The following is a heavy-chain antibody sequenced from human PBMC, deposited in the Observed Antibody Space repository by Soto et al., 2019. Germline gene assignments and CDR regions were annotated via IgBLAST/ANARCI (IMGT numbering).Heavy chain of an antibody. CDR3: ARDTYDSSGSTENWFDP. V-gene: IGHV3-33*01. J-gene: IGHJ5*02. CDR2: IWYDGSNK. D-gene: IGHD3-22*01. Sequence: VQLVESGGGVVQPGRSLRLSCAASGFTFSSYGMHWVRQAPGKGLEWVAVIWYDGSNKYYADSVKGGFTISRDNSKNTLYLQMNSLRAEDTAVYYCARDTYDSSGSTENWFDPWGQGTLVTVSS. CDR1: GFTFSSYG.